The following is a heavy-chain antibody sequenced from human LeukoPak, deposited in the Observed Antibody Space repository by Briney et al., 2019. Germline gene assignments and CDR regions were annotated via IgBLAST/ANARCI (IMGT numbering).Heavy chain of an antibody. D-gene: IGHD1-26*01. CDR1: GFTFDDYA. CDR3: AKDMRTGVGATHYYYGMDV. Sequence: GRSLRLSCAASGFTFDDYAMHWVRQAPGKGLEWVSGISWNSGSIGYADSVKGRFTISRDNAKNSLYLQMNSLRAEDTALYYCAKDMRTGVGATHYYYGMDVWGQGTTVTVSS. V-gene: IGHV3-9*01. J-gene: IGHJ6*02. CDR2: ISWNSGSI.